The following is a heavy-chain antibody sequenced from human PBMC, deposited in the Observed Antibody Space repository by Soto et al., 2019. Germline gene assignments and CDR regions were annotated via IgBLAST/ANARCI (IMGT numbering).Heavy chain of an antibody. CDR1: GGSISSYY. CDR3: ARERSPTAVVAAQSHWFDP. D-gene: IGHD2-15*01. Sequence: PSETLSLTCTVSGGSISSYYWSWIRQPPGKGLEWIGYIYYSGSTNYNPSLKSRVTISVDTSKNQFSLKLSSVTAADTAVYYCARERSPTAVVAAQSHWFDPWGQGTLVTVPQ. V-gene: IGHV4-59*01. J-gene: IGHJ5*02. CDR2: IYYSGST.